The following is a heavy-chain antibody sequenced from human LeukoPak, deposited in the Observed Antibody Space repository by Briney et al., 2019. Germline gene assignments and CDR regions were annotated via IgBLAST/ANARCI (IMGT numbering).Heavy chain of an antibody. V-gene: IGHV4-39*01. D-gene: IGHD6-13*01. J-gene: IGHJ4*02. Sequence: SETLSLTCTVSGGSISSSSYYWGWIRQPPGKGLEWIGTAYYDGSTYYNPPLKSRLTIFVDTSKNQFSLKLSSVTAADTAVYYCSRFAASSPVYYFDYWGQGILVTVSS. CDR2: AYYDGST. CDR1: GGSISSSSYY. CDR3: SRFAASSPVYYFDY.